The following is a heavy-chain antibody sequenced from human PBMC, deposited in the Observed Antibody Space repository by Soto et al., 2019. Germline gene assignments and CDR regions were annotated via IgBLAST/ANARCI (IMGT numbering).Heavy chain of an antibody. CDR2: IYHTGTT. D-gene: IGHD3-10*01. V-gene: IGHV4-39*01. Sequence: QLQESGPGLVKPSETLPLSCTVSAASISSSSDYWAWIRQSPGRGLEWIGSIYHTGTTYYSPSLKSRVTMSVDTSKNYFSLKLSSVTASDTAIYFCARHGPSDPRGFFDAWGQGILVTVSS. J-gene: IGHJ5*02. CDR1: AASISSSSDY. CDR3: ARHGPSDPRGFFDA.